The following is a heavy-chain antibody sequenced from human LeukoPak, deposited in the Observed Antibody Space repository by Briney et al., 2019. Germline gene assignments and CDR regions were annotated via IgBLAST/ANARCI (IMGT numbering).Heavy chain of an antibody. D-gene: IGHD1-26*01. CDR2: IKKDGSEK. Sequence: GGSLRLSCAASGLIFSSYWMSWVRQAPGKGLEWVANIKKDGSEKYYVDSVKGRFTISRDNAKNSLYLQMNSLRADDTAVYHCARQGTSSYNGAFDIWGQGTMVTVSS. CDR3: ARQGTSSYNGAFDI. J-gene: IGHJ3*02. CDR1: GLIFSSYW. V-gene: IGHV3-7*01.